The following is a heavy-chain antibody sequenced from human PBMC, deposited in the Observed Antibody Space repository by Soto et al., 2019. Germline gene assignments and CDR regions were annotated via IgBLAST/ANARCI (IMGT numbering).Heavy chain of an antibody. D-gene: IGHD2-21*02. CDR2: IIPIFGTA. Sequence: GASVKVSCKASAGTFSSYAISWVRQAAGQGLEWMGGIIPIFGTANYAQKFQGRVTITADESTSTAYMELSSLRSEDTAVYYCARIFVNCGGDCYSQYYFDYWGQGTLVTVSS. CDR1: AGTFSSYA. CDR3: ARIFVNCGGDCYSQYYFDY. J-gene: IGHJ4*02. V-gene: IGHV1-69*13.